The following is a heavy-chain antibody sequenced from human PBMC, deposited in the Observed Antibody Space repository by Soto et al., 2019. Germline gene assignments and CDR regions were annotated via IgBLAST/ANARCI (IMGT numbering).Heavy chain of an antibody. V-gene: IGHV3-15*01. J-gene: IGHJ4*02. CDR1: GFTFSNAW. CDR2: IKSKTDGGTT. Sequence: EVQLVESGGGLVKPGGSLRLSCAASGFTFSNAWMSWVRQAPGKGLEWVGRIKSKTDGGTTDYAAPVKGRFTISRDDSKNTRYLQINSLKTEATSVYYCTTGEDWNYGPPDYWGQGTLVTVSS. CDR3: TTGEDWNYGPPDY. D-gene: IGHD1-7*01.